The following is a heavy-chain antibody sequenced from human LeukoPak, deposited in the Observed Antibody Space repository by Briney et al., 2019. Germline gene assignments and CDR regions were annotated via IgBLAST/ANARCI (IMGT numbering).Heavy chain of an antibody. CDR3: ARADSVDTAMVAYYYYCGMDV. Sequence: SVKLSCKSSGGTSSSYAISWVRQAPGQGLEWMGGVIPIFGTANYAQKFQGRVTITADKSTSTAYMELSSLRSEDTAVYYCARADSVDTAMVAYYYYCGMDVWGKGTTVTVSS. V-gene: IGHV1-69*06. J-gene: IGHJ6*04. D-gene: IGHD5-18*01. CDR2: VIPIFGTA. CDR1: GGTSSSYA.